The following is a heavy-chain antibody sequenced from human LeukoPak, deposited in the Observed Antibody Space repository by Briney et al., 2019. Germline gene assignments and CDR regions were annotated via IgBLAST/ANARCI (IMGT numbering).Heavy chain of an antibody. J-gene: IGHJ6*02. D-gene: IGHD3-3*01. V-gene: IGHV4-39*01. CDR3: ARHPIFGRGMDV. Sequence: SETLSLTCTVSGGSISSSGYYWGWIRQPPGKGLEWIGTIYYSVSTYYNPSFKSRVTISVDTSKNQFSLKLSSVTAADTAVYYCARHPIFGRGMDVWGQGTTVTVSS. CDR1: GGSISSSGYY. CDR2: IYYSVST.